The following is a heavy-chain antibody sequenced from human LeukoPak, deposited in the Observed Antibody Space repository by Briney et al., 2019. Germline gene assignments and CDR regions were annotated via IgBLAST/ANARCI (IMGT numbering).Heavy chain of an antibody. Sequence: SETLSLTCTVSGGSISSYYWSWIRQPPGKGLEWIGYIYYSGSTHYNPSLKSRVTISVDTSKNQFSLKLSSVTAADTAVYYCARVGASSDAFDIWGQGTMVTVSS. CDR3: ARVGASSDAFDI. CDR2: IYYSGST. V-gene: IGHV4-59*01. CDR1: GGSISSYY. J-gene: IGHJ3*02. D-gene: IGHD3-3*01.